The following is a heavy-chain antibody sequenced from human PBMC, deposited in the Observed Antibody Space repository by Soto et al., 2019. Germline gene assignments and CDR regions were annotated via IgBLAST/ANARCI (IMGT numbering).Heavy chain of an antibody. V-gene: IGHV1-69*06. J-gene: IGHJ5*02. CDR2: IIPIFGTA. CDR3: ARGGTMVLGVISPDDHYNWFDP. D-gene: IGHD3-10*01. Sequence: SVKVSCKASGGTFSSYAISWVRQAPGQGLEWMGGIIPIFGTANYAQKFQGRVTITADKSTSTAYMELSSLRSEDTAVYYCARGGTMVLGVISPDDHYNWFDPWAQGNLVPVS. CDR1: GGTFSSYA.